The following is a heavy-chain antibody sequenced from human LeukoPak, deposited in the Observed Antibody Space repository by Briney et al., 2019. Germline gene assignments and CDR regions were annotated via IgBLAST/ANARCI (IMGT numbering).Heavy chain of an antibody. J-gene: IGHJ5*02. CDR2: IHYGGST. V-gene: IGHV4-39*01. CDR1: GGSISSNSYY. D-gene: IGHD4-17*01. CDR3: AGQTYGDYSANWFDP. Sequence: SETLSLTCTVSGGSISSNSYYWAWIRQSPGKRLEWMVSIHYGGSTYENPSLKSRVTISVDTSKNQFSLNLIYVTAADTAVYYCAGQTYGDYSANWFDPWGQGTLVTVSA.